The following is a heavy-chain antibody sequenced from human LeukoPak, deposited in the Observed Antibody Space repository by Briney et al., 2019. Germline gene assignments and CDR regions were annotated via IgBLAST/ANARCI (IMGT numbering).Heavy chain of an antibody. V-gene: IGHV3-23*01. Sequence: GASLRLSCAASGFTSSSYAMSWVRQAPGKGLEWVSVISGSGGSTYYADSVKGRFTISRDNSKNTLYLQMNSLRAEDTAVYYCAKCGQQLVPRWFDPWGQGTLVTVSS. J-gene: IGHJ5*02. CDR3: AKCGQQLVPRWFDP. CDR2: ISGSGGST. D-gene: IGHD6-13*01. CDR1: GFTSSSYA.